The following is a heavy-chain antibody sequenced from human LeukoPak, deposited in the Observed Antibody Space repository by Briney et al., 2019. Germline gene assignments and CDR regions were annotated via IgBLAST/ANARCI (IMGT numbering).Heavy chain of an antibody. J-gene: IGHJ4*02. Sequence: GGSLRLSCAASGFTFSSYGMSWVRQIPGKGLEWVGRIESKTDGGTTDYTAPVKGRLTISRDDSTNTLYLQMNSLKSEDTAVYYCTTYGSGRKFDYWGQGILVTVSS. D-gene: IGHD3-10*01. V-gene: IGHV3-15*04. CDR2: IESKTDGGTT. CDR1: GFTFSSYG. CDR3: TTYGSGRKFDY.